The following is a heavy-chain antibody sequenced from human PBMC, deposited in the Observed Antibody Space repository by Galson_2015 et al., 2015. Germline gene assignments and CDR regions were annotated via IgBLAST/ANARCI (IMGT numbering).Heavy chain of an antibody. J-gene: IGHJ3*02. Sequence: SVKVSCKASGGTFSSYAISWVRQAPGQGLEWMGGIIPIFGTANYAQKFQGRVTITADKSTSTAYMELSSLRSEDTAVYYCARARRSGGQTDAFDIWGQGTMVTVSS. V-gene: IGHV1-69*06. CDR1: GGTFSSYA. CDR3: ARARRSGGQTDAFDI. CDR2: IIPIFGTA. D-gene: IGHD3-10*01.